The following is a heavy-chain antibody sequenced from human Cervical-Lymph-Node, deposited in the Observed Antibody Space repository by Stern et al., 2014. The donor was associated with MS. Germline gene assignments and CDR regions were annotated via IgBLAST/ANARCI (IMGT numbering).Heavy chain of an antibody. J-gene: IGHJ5*02. CDR1: GASISSYF. Sequence: QVQLQESGPGLVKSSETLSLTCTVSGASISSYFWSWIRQPPGKGLEWIGFIYYRGGTKYNPSLKSRVTISQDTSKNQFSLKVTSVTAADTAVYYCVQFNGHTSMWGQTGGWFDPWGQGILVTVSS. CDR2: IYYRGGT. V-gene: IGHV4-59*01. CDR3: VQFNGHTSMWGQTGGWFDP. D-gene: IGHD2-2*01.